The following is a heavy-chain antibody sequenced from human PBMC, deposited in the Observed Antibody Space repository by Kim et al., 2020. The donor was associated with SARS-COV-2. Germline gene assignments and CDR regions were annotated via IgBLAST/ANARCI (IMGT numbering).Heavy chain of an antibody. J-gene: IGHJ4*02. CDR2: IYYSGST. CDR1: GGSISSGDYY. D-gene: IGHD3-3*01. Sequence: SETLSLTCTVSGGSISSGDYYWSWIRQPTGKGLEWIGYIYYSGSTYYNPSLKSRVTISVDTSKNQLSLKLSSVTAADTAVYYCASITIFGVVPDYWGQGALVTVSS. CDR3: ASITIFGVVPDY. V-gene: IGHV4-30-4*01.